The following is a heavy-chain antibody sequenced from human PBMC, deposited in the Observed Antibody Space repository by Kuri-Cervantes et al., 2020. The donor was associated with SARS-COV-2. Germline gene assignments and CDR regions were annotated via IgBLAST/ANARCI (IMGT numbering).Heavy chain of an antibody. CDR1: GCTFSSYA. Sequence: SVKVSCKASGCTFSSYAISWVRQAPGQGLEWMGGISPIFGTANYAQKFQGRVTITADESTSTAYMELSSLRSEDTAVYYCVRSTSSSWYRYGMDVWGQGTMVTVSS. V-gene: IGHV1-69*13. CDR3: VRSTSSSWYRYGMDV. J-gene: IGHJ6*02. CDR2: ISPIFGTA. D-gene: IGHD6-13*01.